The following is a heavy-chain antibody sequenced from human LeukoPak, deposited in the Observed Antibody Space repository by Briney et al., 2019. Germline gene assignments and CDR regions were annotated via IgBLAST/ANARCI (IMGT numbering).Heavy chain of an antibody. Sequence: GRALRLSCAASGFTFEDYAMHGGRQGLGKGLEGGSGITWKGDFVGYVDSVKGRLIISRDSGKKSLYWEMNNLRVEDTGIYYCVRWPEGPWGQGIRVTVSS. CDR1: GFTFEDYA. CDR2: ITWKGDFV. D-gene: IGHD2-15*01. V-gene: IGHV3-9*01. CDR3: VRWPEGP. J-gene: IGHJ5*02.